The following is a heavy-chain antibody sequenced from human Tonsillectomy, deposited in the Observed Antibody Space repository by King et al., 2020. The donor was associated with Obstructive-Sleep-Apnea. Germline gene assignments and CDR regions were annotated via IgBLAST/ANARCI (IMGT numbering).Heavy chain of an antibody. D-gene: IGHD1-20*01. J-gene: IGHJ4*02. CDR1: GGTFSSYA. V-gene: IGHV1-69*09. CDR2: IIPILGIT. CDR3: ASRKWNDAVGVSPVDY. Sequence: MQLVQSGAEVKKPGSSVKVSCKASGGTFSSYAINWVRQAPGQGLDWMGRIIPILGITNYAQKFQGRVTIIADKSTSTAYMELSSLGSEDTAVYYCASRKWNDAVGVSPVDYWGQGTLVTVSS.